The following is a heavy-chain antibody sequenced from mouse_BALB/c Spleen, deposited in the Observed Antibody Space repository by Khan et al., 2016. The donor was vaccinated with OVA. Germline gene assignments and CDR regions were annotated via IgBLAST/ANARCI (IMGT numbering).Heavy chain of an antibody. V-gene: IGHV2-9*02. CDR3: ARAFYYGAGFAY. CDR1: GFSFTSYG. CDR2: IWAGGGT. J-gene: IGHJ3*01. Sequence: QVRLQQSGPGLVAPSQTLSITCTVSGFSFTSYGVHWVRQPPGKGLEWLGVIWAGGGTNHNSALMSRLSISTDNSKSQVFLKMNSLQTDDTSMYYCARAFYYGAGFAYWGQGTLVTVSA. D-gene: IGHD1-1*01.